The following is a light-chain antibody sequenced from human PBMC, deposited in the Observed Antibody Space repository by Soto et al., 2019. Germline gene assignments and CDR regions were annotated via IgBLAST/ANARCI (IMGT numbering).Light chain of an antibody. CDR1: QSVSSNY. CDR2: DVS. V-gene: IGKV3-20*01. Sequence: EIVLTQSPGTLSLSPGERATLSCRSSQSVSSNYLAWYQQKPDLPPRLLIYDVSGRATGIPDRFSGSGSGTDFTLTISRLEPGDFAVYYCQQYGSSPTFGQGTEVEIK. J-gene: IGKJ1*01. CDR3: QQYGSSPT.